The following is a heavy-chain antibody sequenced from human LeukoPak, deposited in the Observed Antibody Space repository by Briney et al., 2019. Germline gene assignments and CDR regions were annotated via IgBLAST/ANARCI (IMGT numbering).Heavy chain of an antibody. V-gene: IGHV4-38-2*01. J-gene: IGHJ4*02. D-gene: IGHD3-10*01. CDR3: ARQSYDSGRLYYTY. Sequence: PSETLSLTCAVSGYSISSGYYWGWIRQPPGKGLEWIGSIYHSGSTYYNPSLKSRVTISIDTSKNQLSLKLNSVIAADTAVYYCARQSYDSGRLYYTYWGQGNLVTVSS. CDR2: IYHSGST. CDR1: GYSISSGYY.